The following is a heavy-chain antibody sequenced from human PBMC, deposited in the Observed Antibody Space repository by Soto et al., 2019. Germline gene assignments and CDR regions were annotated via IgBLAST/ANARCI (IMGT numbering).Heavy chain of an antibody. CDR3: ARGQLLFAY. V-gene: IGHV4-59*02. CDR2: ISHTGYT. J-gene: IGHJ4*02. Sequence: SETLSLTCSVSDASVSKYYWSWIRQPPGKGLEWIGYISHTGYTSSNPSLESRLTISMDKSKNQLSLNLNSVTTADTAVYYCARGQLLFAYWGQGTPVTVSS. CDR1: DASVSKYY. D-gene: IGHD3-10*02.